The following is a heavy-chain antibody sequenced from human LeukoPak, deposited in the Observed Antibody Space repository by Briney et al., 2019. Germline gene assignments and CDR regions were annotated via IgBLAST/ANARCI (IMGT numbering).Heavy chain of an antibody. CDR3: AAHRGHTYGPLDY. J-gene: IGHJ4*02. CDR2: IYQSGRT. D-gene: IGHD5-18*01. CDR1: HGSISNRNW. V-gene: IGHV4-4*02. Sequence: PSETLSLTCAHFHGSISNRNWWTWVRQSPGKGLEWIGEIYQSGRTNYNPSLNSRVIISVDMSNNQFSLRLDSMTAADTAVYFCAAHRGHTYGPLDYWGQGILVTVSS.